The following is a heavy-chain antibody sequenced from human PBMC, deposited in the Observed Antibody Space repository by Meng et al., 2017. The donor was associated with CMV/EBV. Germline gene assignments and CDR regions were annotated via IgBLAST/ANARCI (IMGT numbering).Heavy chain of an antibody. CDR3: AKDGWDTAMPEGVNGMDV. J-gene: IGHJ6*02. V-gene: IGHV3-30*02. Sequence: GGSLRLSRAASGFTFSSYGMHWVRQAPGKGLEWVAFIRYDGSNKYYADSVKGRFTISRDNSKNTLYLQMNSLRAEDTAVYYCAKDGWDTAMPEGVNGMDVWGQGTTVTVSS. D-gene: IGHD5-18*01. CDR2: IRYDGSNK. CDR1: GFTFSSYG.